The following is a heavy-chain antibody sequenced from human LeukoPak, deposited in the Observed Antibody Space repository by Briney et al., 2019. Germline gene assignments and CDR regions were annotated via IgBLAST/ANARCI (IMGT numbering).Heavy chain of an antibody. V-gene: IGHV3-7*01. CDR3: ASGFLDDFWSGHF. J-gene: IGHJ4*02. CDR1: GFTFITYW. Sequence: GGSLRLSCAASGFTFITYWMSWVRQAPGKGLEWVANIKEDGSEKYYVDSVKGRFTISRDNAKNSLYLQMNSLRAEDTAVYYCASGFLDDFWSGHFWGQGTLVTVSS. D-gene: IGHD3-3*01. CDR2: IKEDGSEK.